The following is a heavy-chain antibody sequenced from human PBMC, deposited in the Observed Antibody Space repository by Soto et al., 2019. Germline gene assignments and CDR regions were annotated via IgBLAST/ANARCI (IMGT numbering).Heavy chain of an antibody. D-gene: IGHD1-26*01. CDR1: GFTFDDYA. Sequence: EVQLVESGGGLVQPGRSLRLSCAASGFTFDDYAMYWVRQAPGKGLEWVSGISRNSGSIAYAGSVRGRFTISRDNAKNYLYLQMNSLRAEDTSLYYCTTVSGSYYSDWGQGTLVTVSS. CDR2: ISRNSGSI. J-gene: IGHJ4*02. V-gene: IGHV3-9*01. CDR3: TTVSGSYYSD.